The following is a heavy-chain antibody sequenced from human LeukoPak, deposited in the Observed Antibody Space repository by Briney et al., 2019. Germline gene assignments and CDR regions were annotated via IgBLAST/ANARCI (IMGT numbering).Heavy chain of an antibody. CDR2: IKQDGSEK. Sequence: PGGSLRLSCAASGFTVSNNYVYWVRQAPGKGLEWVANIKQDGSEKKYVDSVRGRFTISRDNAKNSLYLQMNNLRAEDTAVYYCAKDGDGVYQFPFDYWGQGILVTVSS. V-gene: IGHV3-7*01. J-gene: IGHJ4*02. CDR1: GFTVSNNY. CDR3: AKDGDGVYQFPFDY. D-gene: IGHD2-8*01.